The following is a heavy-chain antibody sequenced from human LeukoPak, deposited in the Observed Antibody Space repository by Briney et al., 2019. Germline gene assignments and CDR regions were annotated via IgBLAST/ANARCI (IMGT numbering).Heavy chain of an antibody. J-gene: IGHJ4*02. CDR3: AIRPVDTVDY. CDR2: IYSGGST. CDR1: GFTVSSNY. D-gene: IGHD5-18*01. Sequence: SGGSLRLSCAASGFTVSSNYMSWVRQAPGKGLEWVSVIYSGGSTYYADSVKGRFTISRDNSKNTLYLQMNSLRAEDTAVYYCAIRPVDTVDYWGQGTLVTVSS. V-gene: IGHV3-66*04.